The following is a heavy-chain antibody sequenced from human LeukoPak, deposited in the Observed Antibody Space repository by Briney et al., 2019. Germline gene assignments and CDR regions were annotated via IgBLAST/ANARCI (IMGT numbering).Heavy chain of an antibody. D-gene: IGHD4-23*01. J-gene: IGHJ4*02. V-gene: IGHV4-38-2*01. Sequence: SETLSLTCAVSGYSISSGYYWGWIRQPPGKGLEWIGSIYHSGSTYYNPSLKSRVTISVDTSKNQFSLKLSSVTAADTAVYYCARGRGFGGNARFDYWGQGTLVTVSS. CDR3: ARGRGFGGNARFDY. CDR1: GYSISSGYY. CDR2: IYHSGST.